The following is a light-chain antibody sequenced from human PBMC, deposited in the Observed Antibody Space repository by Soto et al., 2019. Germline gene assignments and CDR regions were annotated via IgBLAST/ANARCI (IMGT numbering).Light chain of an antibody. Sequence: DIQMTQSPSSLSASVGDKVTITCRASQDVSIWLAWFQQKPGEAPKFLIYGASSLQSGVPSRFSGTGSGTDFTLTINSLQPEDFATYYCLLAKSLPRTFGGGTKVEVK. J-gene: IGKJ4*01. CDR1: QDVSIW. CDR2: GAS. CDR3: LLAKSLPRT. V-gene: IGKV1-12*01.